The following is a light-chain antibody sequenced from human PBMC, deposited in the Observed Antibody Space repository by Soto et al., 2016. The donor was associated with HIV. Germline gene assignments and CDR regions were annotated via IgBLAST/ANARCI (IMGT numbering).Light chain of an antibody. J-gene: IGKJ1*01. CDR2: SAS. CDR1: QDTSSW. CDR3: QQYYSFPRT. Sequence: DIQMTQSPSSVSASVGDRVTITCRASQDTSSWLAWYQQKPGKAPILLIYSASSLQSGVPSRFSGSGSGTDFTLTISSLQPEDFATYYCQQYYSFPRTFGQGTQGGNQT. V-gene: IGKV1-12*01.